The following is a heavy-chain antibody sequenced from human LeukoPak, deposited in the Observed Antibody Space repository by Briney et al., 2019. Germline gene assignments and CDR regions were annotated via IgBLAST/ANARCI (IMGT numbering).Heavy chain of an antibody. V-gene: IGHV3-30-3*01. CDR1: GSTFSSYA. CDR2: ISYDGSNK. Sequence: GGSLRLSCAASGSTFSSYAMHWVRQAPGKGLEWVAVISYDGSNKYYADSVKGRFTISRDNSKNTLYLQMNSLRVEDTAVYYCARCSSTSCYQAFVDYWGQGTLVTVSS. CDR3: ARCSSTSCYQAFVDY. D-gene: IGHD2-2*01. J-gene: IGHJ4*02.